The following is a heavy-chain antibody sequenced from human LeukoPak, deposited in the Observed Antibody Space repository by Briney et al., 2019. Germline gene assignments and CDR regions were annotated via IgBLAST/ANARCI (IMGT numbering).Heavy chain of an antibody. Sequence: GGSLRLSCAASGFTFSSYSMNLVRQAPGKGLEWVSSISSSSSYIYYGDSVKGRFTISRDNAKNSLYLQMNSLRAEDTAVYYCATETGYNYGFDHWGQGTLVTVSS. J-gene: IGHJ5*02. CDR1: GFTFSSYS. V-gene: IGHV3-21*01. CDR2: ISSSSSYI. CDR3: ATETGYNYGFDH. D-gene: IGHD5-18*01.